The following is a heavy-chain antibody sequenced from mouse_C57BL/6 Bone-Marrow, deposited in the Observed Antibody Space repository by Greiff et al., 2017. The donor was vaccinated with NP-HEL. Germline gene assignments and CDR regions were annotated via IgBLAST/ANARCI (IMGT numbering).Heavy chain of an antibody. J-gene: IGHJ1*03. V-gene: IGHV1-19*01. Sequence: EVQVVESGPVLVKPGASVKMSCKASGYTFTDYYMNWVKQSHGKSLEWIGVINPYNGGTSYNQKFKGKATLTVDKSSSTAYMELNSLTSEDSAVYYCARGAYYSNLHWYFDVWGTGTTVTVSS. CDR3: ARGAYYSNLHWYFDV. D-gene: IGHD2-5*01. CDR1: GYTFTDYY. CDR2: INPYNGGT.